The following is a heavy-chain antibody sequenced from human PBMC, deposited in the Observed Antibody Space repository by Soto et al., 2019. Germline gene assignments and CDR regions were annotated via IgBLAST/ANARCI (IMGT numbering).Heavy chain of an antibody. CDR1: GFTFSDYS. Sequence: EVQLVESGGGLVKPGGSPRLSCAASGFTFSDYSMLWVRQAPGKGLEWLAFIGNSNNPTFYADSVRGRFTISRDNPKNSVYLQMNSLREEDTAVYFCAREEGYCNGRPCYRGAFDFWGQGTIVTVSS. D-gene: IGHD2-15*01. CDR3: AREEGYCNGRPCYRGAFDF. J-gene: IGHJ3*01. CDR2: IGNSNNPT. V-gene: IGHV3-21*02.